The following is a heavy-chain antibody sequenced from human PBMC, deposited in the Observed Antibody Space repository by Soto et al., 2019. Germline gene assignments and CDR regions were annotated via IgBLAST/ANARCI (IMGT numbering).Heavy chain of an antibody. CDR3: ARDTSSSWYGYYFDY. D-gene: IGHD6-13*01. CDR2: IWYDGSNK. CDR1: GFTFSSYW. J-gene: IGHJ4*02. V-gene: IGHV3-33*08. Sequence: PGGSLRLSCAASGFTFSSYWMHWVRQAPGKGLEWVAVIWYDGSNKYYADSVKGRFTISRDNSKNTLYLQMNSLRAEDTAVYYCARDTSSSWYGYYFDYWGQGTLVTVSS.